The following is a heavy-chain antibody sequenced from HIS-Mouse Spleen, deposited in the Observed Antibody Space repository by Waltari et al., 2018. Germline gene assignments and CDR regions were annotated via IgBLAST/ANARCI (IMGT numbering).Heavy chain of an antibody. J-gene: IGHJ2*01. Sequence: QLQLQESGPGLVQPSETLSLPCTVPCGSISSSRYSCGCISPPPGKGMEWIGSIYYSGSTYYNPSLKSRVTISVDTSKNQFSLKLSSVTAADTAVYYCAREIPYSSSWYDWYFDLWGRGTLVTVSS. CDR3: AREIPYSSSWYDWYFDL. CDR2: IYYSGST. D-gene: IGHD6-13*01. CDR1: CGSISSSRYS. V-gene: IGHV4-39*07.